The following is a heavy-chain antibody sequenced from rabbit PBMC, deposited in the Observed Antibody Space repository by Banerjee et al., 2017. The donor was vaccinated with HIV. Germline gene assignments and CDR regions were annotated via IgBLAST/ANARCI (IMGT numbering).Heavy chain of an antibody. CDR2: IYAGSSGST. CDR3: ARDLAGVIGWNFGL. CDR1: GFSFNSIFW. D-gene: IGHD4-1*01. J-gene: IGHJ4*01. V-gene: IGHV1S40*01. Sequence: QSLEESGGGLVKPGASLTLTCTTSGFSFNSIFWICWVRQAPGKGLEWIACIYAGSSGSTYYASWAKGRFTISKTSSTTVTLQMTSLTAADTATYFCARDLAGVIGWNFGLWGPGTLVTVS.